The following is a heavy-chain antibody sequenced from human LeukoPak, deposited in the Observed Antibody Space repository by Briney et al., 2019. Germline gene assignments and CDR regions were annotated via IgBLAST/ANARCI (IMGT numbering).Heavy chain of an antibody. V-gene: IGHV4-30-2*01. Sequence: SQTLSLTCTVSGGSISSGGYYWSWIRQPPGKGLEWIGYIYHSGSTYYNPSLKSRVTISVDRSKNQFSLKLSSVTAADTAVYYCARDRGTIFGVVKPTAGMGAFDIWGQGTMVTVSS. D-gene: IGHD3-3*01. J-gene: IGHJ3*02. CDR2: IYHSGST. CDR3: ARDRGTIFGVVKPTAGMGAFDI. CDR1: GGSISSGGYY.